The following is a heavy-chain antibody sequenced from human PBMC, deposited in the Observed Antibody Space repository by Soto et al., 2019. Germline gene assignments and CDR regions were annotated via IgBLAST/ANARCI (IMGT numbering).Heavy chain of an antibody. CDR2: ISSDGSKK. V-gene: IGHV3-30*03. D-gene: IGHD2-15*01. CDR3: AMDLYGGSSRFDY. Sequence: QVQLVESGGGVVQPGRSLRLSCVASGFTFGNNGIHWVRQAPGKGLEWVAVISSDGSKKYYADSVKGRFTISRDNSKNPLYLQMNSLRAEDTAVYYCAMDLYGGSSRFDYWGQGTLVTVSS. J-gene: IGHJ4*02. CDR1: GFTFGNNG.